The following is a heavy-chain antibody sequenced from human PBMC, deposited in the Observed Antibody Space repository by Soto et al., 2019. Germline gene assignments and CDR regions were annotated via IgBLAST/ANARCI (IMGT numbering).Heavy chain of an antibody. J-gene: IGHJ4*02. V-gene: IGHV5-10-1*01. Sequence: GDSLKISCKGSVYSFTSYWISWVRQMPGKGLEWMGRIDPSDSYTNYSPSFQGHVTISADKSISTAYLQWSSLKASDTAMYYCARSARIAARPYHGDDYWGQGTLVTVSS. D-gene: IGHD6-6*01. CDR1: VYSFTSYW. CDR2: IDPSDSYT. CDR3: ARSARIAARPYHGDDY.